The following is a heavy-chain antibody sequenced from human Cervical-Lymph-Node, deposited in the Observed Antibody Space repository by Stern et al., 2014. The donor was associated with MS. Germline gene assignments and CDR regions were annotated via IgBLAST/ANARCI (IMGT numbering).Heavy chain of an antibody. Sequence: EVQLVQSGGGLVKPGGSLRLSCAASGFIFSNYGMNWVRQAPGKGLEWLSSISSRSSYIFYADSVKCRFTVSRDNAKNSLFLQMNNLRAEDTAVYYCARDDDMSTVTTLFDYWGQGTLVAVSS. D-gene: IGHD4-17*01. J-gene: IGHJ4*02. CDR2: ISSRSSYI. CDR3: ARDDDMSTVTTLFDY. CDR1: GFIFSNYG. V-gene: IGHV3-21*01.